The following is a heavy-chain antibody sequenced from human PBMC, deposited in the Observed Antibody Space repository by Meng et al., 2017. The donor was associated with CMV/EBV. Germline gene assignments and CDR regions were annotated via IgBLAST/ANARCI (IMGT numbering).Heavy chain of an antibody. CDR1: GFTFSNAW. Sequence: GGSLRLSCAASGFTFSNAWMSWVRQAPGKGLEWVGRIKSKTDGGTTDYAAPVKGRFTISRDDSKNTLYLQMNSLKTEDTAVYYCTTSRITIFGVVASDAFDIRGQGTMVTVSS. V-gene: IGHV3-15*01. CDR2: IKSKTDGGTT. D-gene: IGHD3-3*01. J-gene: IGHJ3*02. CDR3: TTSRITIFGVVASDAFDI.